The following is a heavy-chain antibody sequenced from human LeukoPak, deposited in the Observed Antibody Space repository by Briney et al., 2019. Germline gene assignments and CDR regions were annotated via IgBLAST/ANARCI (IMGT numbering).Heavy chain of an antibody. J-gene: IGHJ4*02. CDR2: FIPIFGPG. V-gene: IGHV1-69*13. CDR3: ARAGEVYNSGSYLEY. D-gene: IGHD6-19*01. Sequence: SVKVSCKASGGTFSNYAVSWVRQAPGQGFEWMGGFIPIFGPGNYAQKFQGRVTITADESTSTAYMELSSLRSEDTAVYYCARAGEVYNSGSYLEYWGQGTLVTVSS. CDR1: GGTFSNYA.